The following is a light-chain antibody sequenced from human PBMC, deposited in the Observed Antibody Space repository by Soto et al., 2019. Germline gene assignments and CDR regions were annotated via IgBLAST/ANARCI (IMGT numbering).Light chain of an antibody. CDR1: QSIRNY. CDR2: AAS. J-gene: IGKJ5*01. V-gene: IGKV1-39*01. CDR3: QQANSFRIT. Sequence: DIQMTQSPSSLSASVGDRVTITCRASQSIRNYLNWYQQKPGKAPKLLIYAASSLQSGVPSRFSGSGSGTEFTLTINSLQPEDSATYYCQQANSFRITFGQGTRLEIK.